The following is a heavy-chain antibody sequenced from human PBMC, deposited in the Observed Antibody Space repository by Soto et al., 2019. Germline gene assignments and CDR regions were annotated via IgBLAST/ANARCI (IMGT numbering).Heavy chain of an antibody. Sequence: GGSLRLSCAASGFTFSNAWMSWVRQAPGKGLEWVGRIKSKTDGGTTDYAAPVKGRFTISRDDSKNTLYLQMTSLKTEDTAVYYCTTDSLYYDFWSGYGYWGQGTLVTVSS. J-gene: IGHJ4*02. CDR1: GFTFSNAW. CDR2: IKSKTDGGTT. V-gene: IGHV3-15*01. D-gene: IGHD3-3*01. CDR3: TTDSLYYDFWSGYGY.